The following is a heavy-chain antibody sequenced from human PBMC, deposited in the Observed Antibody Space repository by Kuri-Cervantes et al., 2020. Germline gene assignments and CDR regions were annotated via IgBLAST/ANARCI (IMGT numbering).Heavy chain of an antibody. CDR1: GFTFDGYA. D-gene: IGHD3-3*01. CDR3: AKDSYYDFWSGYLFDY. V-gene: IGHV3-9*01. Sequence: SLKISCAASGFTFDGYAMHWVRQAPGKGLECVSGISWNSGSIGYADSVKGRFTISRDNAKNSLYLQMNSRRAEDTALYYCAKDSYYDFWSGYLFDYWGQGTLVTVSS. CDR2: ISWNSGSI. J-gene: IGHJ4*02.